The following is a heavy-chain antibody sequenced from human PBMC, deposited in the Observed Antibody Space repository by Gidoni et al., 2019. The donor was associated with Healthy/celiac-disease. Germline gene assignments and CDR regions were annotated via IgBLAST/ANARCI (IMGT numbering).Heavy chain of an antibody. D-gene: IGHD5-12*01. V-gene: IGHV3-15*01. CDR3: TTEEATNFDY. J-gene: IGHJ4*02. CDR1: GFTFSNAW. Sequence: EVQLVEPGGGLVTPGGSLRLSCAASGFTFSNAWMSWVRQAPGKGLEWVGRMTSKTDGGTTDYAAPVKGRFTNSRYDSKNTLYLQMNSLKTEDTAVYSCTTEEATNFDYWGQGTLVTVSS. CDR2: MTSKTDGGTT.